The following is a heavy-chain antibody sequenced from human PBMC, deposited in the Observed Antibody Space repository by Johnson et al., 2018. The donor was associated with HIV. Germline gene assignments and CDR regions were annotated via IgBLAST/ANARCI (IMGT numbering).Heavy chain of an antibody. D-gene: IGHD5-24*01. J-gene: IGHJ3*02. V-gene: IGHV3-30-3*01. CDR2: ISYDGSNK. CDR3: AREFVGYNGFDI. Sequence: QLVESGGGVVQPGRSLRLSCAASGFTLSSYAMHWVRQAPGKGLEWAAVISYDGSNKYYADSVKGRFTISRDNSKNTLYLQMNSLRAEDTAVYYCAREFVGYNGFDIWGQGTMVTVSS. CDR1: GFTLSSYA.